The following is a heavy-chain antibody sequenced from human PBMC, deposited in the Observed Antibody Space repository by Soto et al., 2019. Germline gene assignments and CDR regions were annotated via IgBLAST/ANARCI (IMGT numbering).Heavy chain of an antibody. J-gene: IGHJ6*02. CDR1: GGSISSYY. V-gene: IGHV4-59*01. CDR3: ARGPGGSGSYRPPPYYFYYGMDV. D-gene: IGHD3-10*01. CDR2: VYDSGNT. Sequence: SETLSLTCTVSGGSISSYYWSWIRQPPGKGLEWIGHVYDSGNTNYNPSLKGRVSISVDTSKNQLSLKLGSVTAADTAVFYCARGPGGSGSYRPPPYYFYYGMDVWGQGTTVTVPS.